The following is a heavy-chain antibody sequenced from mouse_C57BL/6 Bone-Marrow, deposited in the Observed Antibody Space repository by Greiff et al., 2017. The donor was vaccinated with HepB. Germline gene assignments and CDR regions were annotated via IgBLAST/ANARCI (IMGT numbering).Heavy chain of an antibody. V-gene: IGHV1-80*01. CDR3: ARGGYYGSSFYFDY. CDR2: IYPGDGDT. Sequence: VQLQQSGAELVKPGASVKISCKASGYAFSSYWMNWVKQRPGKGLEWIGQIYPGDGDTNYNGKFKGKATLTADKSSSTAYMQLSSLTSEDSAVYFCARGGYYGSSFYFDYWGQGTTLTVSS. J-gene: IGHJ2*01. D-gene: IGHD1-1*01. CDR1: GYAFSSYW.